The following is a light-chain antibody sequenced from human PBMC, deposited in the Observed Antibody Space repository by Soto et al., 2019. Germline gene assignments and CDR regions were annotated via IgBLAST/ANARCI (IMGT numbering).Light chain of an antibody. Sequence: EVVMTQSPATLSVSPGERATLSCRASQSVSSNLAWYQQKPGQAPRLLIYGASTRATAIPARFSGSGSGTEFTLTISSLQSEDFSVYYCQQYNNWTPITFGQGTRLEI. CDR1: QSVSSN. V-gene: IGKV3-15*01. CDR2: GAS. J-gene: IGKJ5*01. CDR3: QQYNNWTPIT.